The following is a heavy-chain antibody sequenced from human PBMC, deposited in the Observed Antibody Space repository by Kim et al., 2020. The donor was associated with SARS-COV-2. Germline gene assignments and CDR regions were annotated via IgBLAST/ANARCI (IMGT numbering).Heavy chain of an antibody. Sequence: SETLSLTCAVYGGSFSGYYWSWIRQPPGKGLEWIGEINHSGSTNYNPSLKSRVTISVDTSKNQFSLKLSSVTAADTAVYYCARGWSSWYYYYGMDVWGQG. D-gene: IGHD6-13*01. V-gene: IGHV4-34*01. CDR1: GGSFSGYY. J-gene: IGHJ6*02. CDR2: INHSGST. CDR3: ARGWSSWYYYYGMDV.